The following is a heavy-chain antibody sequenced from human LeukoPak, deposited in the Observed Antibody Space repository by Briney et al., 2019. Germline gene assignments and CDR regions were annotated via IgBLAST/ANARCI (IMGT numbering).Heavy chain of an antibody. D-gene: IGHD2-15*01. CDR2: ISASGGDT. J-gene: IGHJ5*02. CDR3: AKDVRRCNGGCT. CDR1: GFSFSTYS. V-gene: IGHV3-23*01. Sequence: GGSLRLSCAASGFSFSTYSFSWVRQAPGKGLEWVSGISASGGDTFYADSVKGRFTISRDNSKNTLSLQMNSLRVEDTAMYYCAKDVRRCNGGCTWGQGIPVTVSS.